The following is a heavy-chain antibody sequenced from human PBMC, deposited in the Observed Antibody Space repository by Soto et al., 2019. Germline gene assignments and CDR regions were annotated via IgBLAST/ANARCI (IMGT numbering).Heavy chain of an antibody. CDR3: AKENLLTTVVTWYFDY. CDR2: ISYDGSNK. Sequence: GGSLRRSCAASGFTFSSDGMHWVRQAPGKGLEWVAVISYDGSNKYYADSVKGRFTISRDNSKNTLYLQMNSLRAEDTAVYYCAKENLLTTVVTWYFDYWGQGTLVTVSS. V-gene: IGHV3-30*18. CDR1: GFTFSSDG. D-gene: IGHD4-17*01. J-gene: IGHJ4*02.